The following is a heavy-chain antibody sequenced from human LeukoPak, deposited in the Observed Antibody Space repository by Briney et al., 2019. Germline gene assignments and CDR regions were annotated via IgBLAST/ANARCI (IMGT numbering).Heavy chain of an antibody. D-gene: IGHD6-13*01. CDR2: ISSNGGST. V-gene: IGHV3-64*01. J-gene: IGHJ3*02. Sequence: GGSLRLSCAASGFTFSSYAMHWVRQAPGKGLEYVSAISSNGGSTYYANSVKGRFTISRDNSKNTLYLQMGSLRAEDMAVYYCARQQGTNDAFDIWGQRTMVTVSS. CDR1: GFTFSSYA. CDR3: ARQQGTNDAFDI.